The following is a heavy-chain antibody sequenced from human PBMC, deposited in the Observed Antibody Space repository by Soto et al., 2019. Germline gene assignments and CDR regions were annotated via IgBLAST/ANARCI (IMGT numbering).Heavy chain of an antibody. CDR1: GFIVSSYG. V-gene: IGHV3-48*02. J-gene: IGHJ5*02. CDR2: ISSSSSTI. D-gene: IGHD3-3*01. Sequence: PGGSLRLSCADAGFIVSSYGMHWVRQAPGKGLEWVSYISSSSSTIYYAESVKGRFTISRDNAKNSLYLQMNSLRDEDTAVYYCARESRFLEWLSLNWFDPWGQGTLVTVS. CDR3: ARESRFLEWLSLNWFDP.